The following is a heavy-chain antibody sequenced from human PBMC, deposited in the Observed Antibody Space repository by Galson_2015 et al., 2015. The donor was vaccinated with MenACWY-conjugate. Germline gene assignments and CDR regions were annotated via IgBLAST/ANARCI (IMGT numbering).Heavy chain of an antibody. CDR1: GYTLTELS. V-gene: IGHV1-24*01. CDR2: FDPEDGET. Sequence: SVKVSCKVSGYTLTELSMHWVRQAPGKGLEWMGGFDPEDGETIYAQKFQGRVTMTEDTSTDTAYMELSSLRSEDTAVYYCARDTAMVLLYVYYYYGMDVWGQGTTVTVSS. D-gene: IGHD5-18*01. J-gene: IGHJ6*02. CDR3: ARDTAMVLLYVYYYYGMDV.